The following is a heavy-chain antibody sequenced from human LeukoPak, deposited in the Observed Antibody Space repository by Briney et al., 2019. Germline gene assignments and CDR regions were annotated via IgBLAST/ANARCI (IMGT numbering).Heavy chain of an antibody. CDR1: GFTFDDYA. D-gene: IGHD4-17*01. CDR3: AKDGDYSDPPYYFDY. Sequence: GGSLRLSCAASGFTFDDYAMHWVRQAPGKGLEWVSGISWNSGSIGYADSVKGRFTISRDNAKNSLYLQMNSLRAEDTALYYCAKDGDYSDPPYYFDYWGQGTLVTVSS. V-gene: IGHV3-9*01. J-gene: IGHJ4*02. CDR2: ISWNSGSI.